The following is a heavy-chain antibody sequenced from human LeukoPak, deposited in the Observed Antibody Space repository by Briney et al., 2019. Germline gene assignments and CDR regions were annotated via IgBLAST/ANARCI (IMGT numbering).Heavy chain of an antibody. CDR1: GYTFTSYA. V-gene: IGHV7-4-1*02. CDR3: AKDFYGSGSYILDY. Sequence: ASVKVSCKASGYTFTSYAMNWVRQAPGQGLEWMGWINTNTGNPTYAQGFTGRFVFSLDTSVSTAYLQMNSLRAEDTAVYYCAKDFYGSGSYILDYWGQGTLVTVSS. J-gene: IGHJ4*02. CDR2: INTNTGNP. D-gene: IGHD3-10*01.